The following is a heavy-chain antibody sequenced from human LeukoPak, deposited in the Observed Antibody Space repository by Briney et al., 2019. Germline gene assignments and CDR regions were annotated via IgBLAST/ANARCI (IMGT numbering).Heavy chain of an antibody. CDR1: GVSISSNY. V-gene: IGHV4-59*01. D-gene: IGHD3-22*01. CDR3: VRGFYDSSGYSSPFDF. J-gene: IGHJ4*02. CDR2: IHYSGST. Sequence: PSETLSLTCTVSGVSISSNYWNWIRQPPGKALEWIGYIHYSGSTNYNPSLKSRVTISLDTSKTQFSLKLNSVTAADTAVYYCVRGFYDSSGYSSPFDFWGQGTLVTVSS.